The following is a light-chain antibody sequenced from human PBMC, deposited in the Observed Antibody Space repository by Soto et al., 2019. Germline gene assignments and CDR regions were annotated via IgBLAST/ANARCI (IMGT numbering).Light chain of an antibody. J-gene: IGKJ4*01. Sequence: DIQMTQSPSSLSASVGDRVTITCRASQGINNYLAWFQQKPGKGPKSLIYAASSMQSGVPSRFSASATGNDFKHTSVSRHAEDFATYYCQHYNRYPRTFGGATKVEIK. V-gene: IGKV1-16*01. CDR2: AAS. CDR3: QHYNRYPRT. CDR1: QGINNY.